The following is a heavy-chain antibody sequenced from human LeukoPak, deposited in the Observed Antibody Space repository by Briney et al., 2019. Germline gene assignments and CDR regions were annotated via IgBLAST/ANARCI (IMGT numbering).Heavy chain of an antibody. CDR1: GYTFTIYY. D-gene: IGHD6-6*01. V-gene: IGHV1-46*01. CDR3: ATIEYSSSSEI. CDR2: INTSGGST. Sequence: GASVKVSCKASGYTFTIYYMHWVRPAPGQGLEWMGIINTSGGSTSYAQKFQGRVTMTRDMSTSTVYMELSSLRSEDTAVYYCATIEYSSSSEIWGQGTLVTVSS. J-gene: IGHJ4*02.